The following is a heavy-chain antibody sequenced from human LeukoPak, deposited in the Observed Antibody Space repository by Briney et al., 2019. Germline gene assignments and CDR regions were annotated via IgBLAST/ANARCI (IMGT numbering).Heavy chain of an antibody. CDR3: AKDAERGFDYSNSLQK. CDR2: IWSDGTNQ. CDR1: TFMFSHYG. V-gene: IGHV3-33*06. J-gene: IGHJ4*02. Sequence: GGSLRLSCAASTFMFSHYGMHWVRQAPGKGLEWVAVIWSDGTNQYYADSVKGRFTVSRDNSQNTLYLQMSSLRPEDTAIYYCAKDAERGFDYSNSLQKWGQGTLVTVSS. D-gene: IGHD4-11*01.